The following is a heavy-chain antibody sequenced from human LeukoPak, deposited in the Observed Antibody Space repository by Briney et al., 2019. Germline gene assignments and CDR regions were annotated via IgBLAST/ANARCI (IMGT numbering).Heavy chain of an antibody. CDR2: INSDGSST. V-gene: IGHV3-74*01. CDR3: ARGSGWFYFDY. J-gene: IGHJ4*02. Sequence: PGGSLRLSCAASGFTFSSYWMHWVRQAPGKGLVWVSRINSDGSSTSYADFVKGRFTISRDNAKNTLYLQMNSLRAEDTAVYYCARGSGWFYFDYWGQGTLVTVSS. CDR1: GFTFSSYW. D-gene: IGHD6-19*01.